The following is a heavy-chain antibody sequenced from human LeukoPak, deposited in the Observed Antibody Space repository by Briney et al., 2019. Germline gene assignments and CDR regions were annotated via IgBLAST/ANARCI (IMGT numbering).Heavy chain of an antibody. CDR3: AKDLVATTYRDAFDI. CDR1: GFTFSSYD. V-gene: IGHV3-23*01. Sequence: GGSLRLSCAASGFTFSSYDMSWVRQAPGKGLEWVSYISGAGGTTYYADSVKGRFTTSRDNSKNTMYLQMNSLRAEDTAVYYCAKDLVATTYRDAFDIWGQGTMVTVSS. J-gene: IGHJ3*02. CDR2: ISGAGGTT. D-gene: IGHD5-12*01.